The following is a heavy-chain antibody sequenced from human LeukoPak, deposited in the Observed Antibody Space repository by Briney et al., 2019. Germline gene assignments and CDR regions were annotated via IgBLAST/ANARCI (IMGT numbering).Heavy chain of an antibody. D-gene: IGHD2-21*02. CDR2: IIPIFGTA. CDR3: ARSACGGDCYADAFDI. Sequence: SVKVSCKASGGTFSSYAISWVRQAPGQGLEWMGGIIPIFGTANYAQKFQGRVAITADESTSTAYMELSSLRSEDTAVYYCARSACGGDCYADAFDIWGQGTMVTVSS. CDR1: GGTFSSYA. J-gene: IGHJ3*02. V-gene: IGHV1-69*13.